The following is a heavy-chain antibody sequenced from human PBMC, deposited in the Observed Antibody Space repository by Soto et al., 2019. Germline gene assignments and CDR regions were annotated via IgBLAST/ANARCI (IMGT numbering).Heavy chain of an antibody. Sequence: EVQLVESGGGLVQPGGSLRLSCAASGFTFSSYDMHWVRQATGKGLEWVSAIGTAGDTYYPGSVKGRFTISRENAKNSLYLQMSSLRDEDTAVYYCAKYYSSDVCSDYWCQGTLLTVSS. CDR2: IGTAGDT. V-gene: IGHV3-13*01. J-gene: IGHJ4*02. CDR1: GFTFSSYD. D-gene: IGHD2-8*02. CDR3: AKYYSSDVCSDY.